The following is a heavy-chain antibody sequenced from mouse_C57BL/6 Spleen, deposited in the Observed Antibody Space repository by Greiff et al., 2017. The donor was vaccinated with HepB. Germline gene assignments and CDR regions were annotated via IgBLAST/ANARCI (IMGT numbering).Heavy chain of an antibody. D-gene: IGHD4-1*01. CDR3: ARSRGNWGVDY. J-gene: IGHJ2*01. CDR2: IDPSDSET. Sequence: VQLQQPGAELVRPGSSVKLSCKASGYTFTSYWMHWVKQRPIQGLEWIGNIDPSDSETHYNQKFKDKATLTVDKSSSTAYMQLSSLTSEDSAVYYCARSRGNWGVDYWGQGTTLTVSS. V-gene: IGHV1-52*01. CDR1: GYTFTSYW.